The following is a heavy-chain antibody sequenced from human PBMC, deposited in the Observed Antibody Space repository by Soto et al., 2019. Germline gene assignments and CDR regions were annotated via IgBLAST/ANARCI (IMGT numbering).Heavy chain of an antibody. CDR2: IYYSGST. V-gene: IGHV4-39*01. J-gene: IGHJ6*04. CDR1: GGSISSSSYY. D-gene: IGHD3-3*01. CDR3: AIHMSGDYDFWSGTLIPYYYEGMEV. Sequence: ETLSLTCTVSGGSISSSSYYWGWIRQPPGKGLEWIGSIYYSGSTYYNPSLKSRVTISVDTSKNQFSLKLSSVTAADTAVYYCAIHMSGDYDFWSGTLIPYYYEGMEVWGKRSMVT.